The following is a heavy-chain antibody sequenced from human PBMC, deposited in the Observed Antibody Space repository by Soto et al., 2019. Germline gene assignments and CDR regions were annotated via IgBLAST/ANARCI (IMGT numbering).Heavy chain of an antibody. D-gene: IGHD3-16*01. CDR2: LSSDGFGA. Sequence: GGSLRLSCAASDFSLSPYWMHWVRQVPGRGLECVERLSSDGFGAAYADSVKGRFFISRDIARNTLPLQMNSLRADDTAVYYCARDLGGPDYWGRGTSVTVSS. CDR1: DFSLSPYW. J-gene: IGHJ4*02. CDR3: ARDLGGPDY. V-gene: IGHV3-74*03.